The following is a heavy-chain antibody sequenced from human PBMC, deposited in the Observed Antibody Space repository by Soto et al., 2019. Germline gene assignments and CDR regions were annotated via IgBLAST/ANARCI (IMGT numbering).Heavy chain of an antibody. V-gene: IGHV5-51*01. CDR3: ARDRGGTTDYSYGMDV. CDR2: IYPGDSDT. Sequence: GESLKISCKGSGYSFTSYWIGWVRQMPGKGLEWMGIIYPGDSDTRYSPSFQGQVTISADKSISTAYLQWSSLKASDTAMYYCARDRGGTTDYSYGMDVWGQGTTVTVSS. CDR1: GYSFTSYW. D-gene: IGHD1-7*01. J-gene: IGHJ6*02.